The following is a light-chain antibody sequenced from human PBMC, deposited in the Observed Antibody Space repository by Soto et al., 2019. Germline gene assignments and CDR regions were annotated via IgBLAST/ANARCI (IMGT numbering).Light chain of an antibody. J-gene: IGKJ4*01. V-gene: IGKV1-5*03. Sequence: DIQMTQSPSTLYASVGDRVTITCRASQSIGASLAWFQQKPGKAPNLLIYKASSLESEVPSRFSGSGSGTEFTLTISTLQHDDFANYYCQQYNSSPLTFGGGTKVEIK. CDR2: KAS. CDR3: QQYNSSPLT. CDR1: QSIGAS.